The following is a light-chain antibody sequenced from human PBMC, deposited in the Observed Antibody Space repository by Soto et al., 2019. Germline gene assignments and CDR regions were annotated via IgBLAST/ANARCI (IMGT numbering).Light chain of an antibody. CDR1: QSVSSTY. V-gene: IGKV3-15*01. Sequence: EIVLTQSPATLSLSPGERATLSCRASQSVSSTYLAWYQQKPGQAPRLLMYGASSRATGVPARFSGSRSGTEFTLTINSLQSEDFAVYYCQRYNNWPLTFGGGTKVDIK. CDR3: QRYNNWPLT. J-gene: IGKJ4*01. CDR2: GAS.